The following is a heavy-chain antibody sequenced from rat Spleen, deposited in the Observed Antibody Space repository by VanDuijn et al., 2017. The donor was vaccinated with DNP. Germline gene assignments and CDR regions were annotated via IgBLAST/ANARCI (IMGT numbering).Heavy chain of an antibody. D-gene: IGHD1-1*01. CDR3: ARVRYYSGYALDA. CDR2: ITGNGGST. J-gene: IGHJ4*01. CDR1: GFTFNDYW. Sequence: EVQLVESGGDLVQPGRSLKLSCAASGFTFNDYWTAWIRQVPGKGLEWLVAITGNGGSTYYPDSVKGRFTISRDNAKTTLNLQMDSLRSEDTATYYCARVRYYSGYALDAWGQGTSVTVSS. V-gene: IGHV5-31*01.